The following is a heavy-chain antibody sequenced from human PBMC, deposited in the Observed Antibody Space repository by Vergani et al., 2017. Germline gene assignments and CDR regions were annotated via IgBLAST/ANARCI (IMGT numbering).Heavy chain of an antibody. J-gene: IGHJ4*02. CDR3: ARVLTTYYDFWSGYGTTDY. V-gene: IGHV3-53*01. Sequence: EVQLVESGGGLIQPGGSLRLSCAASGFTVSSNYMSWVRQAPGKGLEWVSVIYSGGSTYYADSVKGRFTISRDNSKNTLYLQMNSLRAEDTAVYYCARVLTTYYDFWSGYGTTDYWGQGTLVTVSS. CDR1: GFTVSSNY. CDR2: IYSGGST. D-gene: IGHD3-3*01.